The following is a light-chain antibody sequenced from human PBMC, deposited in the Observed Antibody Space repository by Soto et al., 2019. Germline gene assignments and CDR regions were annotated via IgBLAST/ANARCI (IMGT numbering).Light chain of an antibody. CDR1: SSNNGAGYD. J-gene: IGLJ2*01. V-gene: IGLV1-40*01. CDR3: QSYDSSLSVG. CDR2: GNS. Sequence: QAVVTQPPSVSGAPGQRVTISCTGSSSNNGAGYDVHWYQQLPGTAPKLLIYGNSNRPSGVPDRFSGSKSGTSASLAITGLQAEDEADYYCQSYDSSLSVGFGGWTKLTVL.